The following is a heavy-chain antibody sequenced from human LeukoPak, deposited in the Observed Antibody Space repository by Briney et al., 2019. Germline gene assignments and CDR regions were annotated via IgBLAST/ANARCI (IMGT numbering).Heavy chain of an antibody. CDR2: IYTSGST. D-gene: IGHD6-13*01. CDR1: GDSISSYY. Sequence: PSETLSLTCNVSGDSISSYYWTWIRQPAGKGLQWIGRIYTSGSTNYNPSLKSRVTISVDTSKNQFSLKLSSVTAADTAVYYCARVGYSSSYSAYMDVWGKGTTVTISS. CDR3: ARVGYSSSYSAYMDV. J-gene: IGHJ6*03. V-gene: IGHV4-4*07.